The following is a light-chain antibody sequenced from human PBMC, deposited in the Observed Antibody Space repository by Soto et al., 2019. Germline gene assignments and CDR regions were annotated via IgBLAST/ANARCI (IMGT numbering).Light chain of an antibody. V-gene: IGLV2-14*01. CDR2: DVS. Sequence: QSALTQPASVSWSPGQSITISCTGTSSDVGGYNYVSWYQQHPGKAPKLMIYDVSNLPSWVSNRFSGSKSGNTASLTISGLQAEDEADYYCSSYTSSSTLVVFGGGTKLTVL. J-gene: IGLJ2*01. CDR3: SSYTSSSTLVV. CDR1: SSDVGGYNY.